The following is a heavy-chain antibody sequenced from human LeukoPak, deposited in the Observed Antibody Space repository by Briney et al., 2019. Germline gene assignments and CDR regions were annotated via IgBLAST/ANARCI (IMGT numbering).Heavy chain of an antibody. D-gene: IGHD2-8*01. V-gene: IGHV3-30*01. CDR3: ARDRLMAGDKYFDY. Sequence: GGSLRLSCAASGFTFSSYAMHWARQAPGKGLEWVAVISYDGSNKYYADSVKGRFTISRDNSKNTLYLQMNSLRAEDTAVYYCARDRLMAGDKYFDYWGQGTLVTVSS. CDR2: ISYDGSNK. CDR1: GFTFSSYA. J-gene: IGHJ4*02.